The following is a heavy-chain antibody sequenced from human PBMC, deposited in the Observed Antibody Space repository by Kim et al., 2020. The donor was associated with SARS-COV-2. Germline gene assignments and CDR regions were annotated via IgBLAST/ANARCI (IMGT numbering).Heavy chain of an antibody. CDR2: ISYTETT. CDR3: ARDGNHYESSGRGGITFDI. CDR1: GADISGGGYY. V-gene: IGHV4-31*03. J-gene: IGHJ3*02. Sequence: SETLSLTCSVSGADISGGGYYWSWIRQHPGGGLEWIGYISYTETTYYNPSLQSRVTISVDSSKNHFSLKLTSVTAADTAVYYCARDGNHYESSGRGGITFDIWRQDTVVTVSS. D-gene: IGHD3-22*01.